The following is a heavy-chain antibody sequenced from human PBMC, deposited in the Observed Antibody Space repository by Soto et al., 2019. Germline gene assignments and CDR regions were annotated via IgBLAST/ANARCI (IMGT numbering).Heavy chain of an antibody. CDR1: GFTVSSNY. Sequence: EVQLVESGGGLVQPGGSLRLSCAASGFTVSSNYMSWVRQAPGKGLEWVSVIYSGGSTYYADSVKGRFTISRHNSKNTVYLQMNSLRAEDTAVYYCARELGVDCSSTSCYGWGQGTLVTVSS. D-gene: IGHD2-2*01. CDR2: IYSGGST. CDR3: ARELGVDCSSTSCYG. J-gene: IGHJ4*02. V-gene: IGHV3-53*04.